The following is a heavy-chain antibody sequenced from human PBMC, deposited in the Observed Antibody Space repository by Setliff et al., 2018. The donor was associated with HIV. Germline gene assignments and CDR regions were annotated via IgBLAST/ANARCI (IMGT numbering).Heavy chain of an antibody. CDR3: TRRYYGSGSPDY. CDR1: GFTFSNAW. Sequence: GGSLRLSCAASGFTFSNAWMSWVRQAPGKGLEWVGRIKSKTDGGTTDYAAPVKGRFTISRDDSKNTAYLQMNSLKTEDTAVYYCTRRYYGSGSPDYWGQGTLVTVSS. V-gene: IGHV3-15*01. J-gene: IGHJ4*02. CDR2: IKSKTDGGTT. D-gene: IGHD3-10*01.